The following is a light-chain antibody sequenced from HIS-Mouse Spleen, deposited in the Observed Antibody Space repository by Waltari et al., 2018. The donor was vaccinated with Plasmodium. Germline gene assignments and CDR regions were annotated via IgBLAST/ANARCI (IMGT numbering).Light chain of an antibody. V-gene: IGLV3-10*01. CDR2: EDS. CDR3: YSTDSSGNHRV. Sequence: SYALTHPPSVSVSPGQTARITCPGDALPKKYAYWYQQKSGQAPVLVIYEDSKRPSGIPERFSGSSSGTMATLTISGAQVEDEADYYCYSTDSSGNHRVFGGGTKLTVL. J-gene: IGLJ3*02. CDR1: ALPKKY.